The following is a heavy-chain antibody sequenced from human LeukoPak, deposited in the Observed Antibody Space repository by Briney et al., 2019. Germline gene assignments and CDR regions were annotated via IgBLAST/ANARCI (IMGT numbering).Heavy chain of an antibody. J-gene: IGHJ4*02. Sequence: SETLSLTCTVSGYSISSGYYWGWIRQPPGKGLEWIGSIYHSGSTYYNPSLKSRVTISVDTSKNQFSLKLSSVTAADTAVYYCASGVAGTSIDYWGQGTLVTVSS. CDR1: GYSISSGYY. CDR3: ASGVAGTSIDY. V-gene: IGHV4-38-2*02. D-gene: IGHD6-19*01. CDR2: IYHSGST.